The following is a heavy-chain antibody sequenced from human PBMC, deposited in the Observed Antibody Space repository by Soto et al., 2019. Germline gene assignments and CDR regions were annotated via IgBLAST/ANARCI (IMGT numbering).Heavy chain of an antibody. D-gene: IGHD5-12*01. J-gene: IGHJ5*02. CDR3: ARHHGPTTSENWFDP. V-gene: IGHV1-18*01. Sequence: QVHLVQSGVEVKTPGASVKVSCQASGYTFFTYDISWVRQAPGQGLEWMGWISTYSGDTKYAQKFQGRVTMTTYTSTTTAYLELRRLRSDDPAVYYCARHHGPTTSENWFDPWGQGILVTVSS. CDR2: ISTYSGDT. CDR1: GYTFFTYD.